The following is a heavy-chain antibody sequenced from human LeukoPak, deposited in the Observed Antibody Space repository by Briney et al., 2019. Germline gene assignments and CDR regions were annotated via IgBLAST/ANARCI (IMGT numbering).Heavy chain of an antibody. CDR2: IYYSGST. CDR1: GGSIRSYY. CDR3: ARWLGYFDY. J-gene: IGHJ4*02. Sequence: SETLSLTCTVSGGSIRSYYWSWIRQPPGKGLEWIGYIYYSGSTNYNPSLKSRVTISVDTSKNQFSLKLSSVTAADTAVYYCARWLGYFDYWGQGTLVTVSS. V-gene: IGHV4-59*01. D-gene: IGHD6-19*01.